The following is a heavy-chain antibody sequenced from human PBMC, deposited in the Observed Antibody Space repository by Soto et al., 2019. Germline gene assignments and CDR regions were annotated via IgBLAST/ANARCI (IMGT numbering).Heavy chain of an antibody. CDR1: GFTFSSYA. J-gene: IGHJ6*02. V-gene: IGHV3-23*01. Sequence: PGGSLRLSCAASGFTFSSYAMSWVRQAPGKGLEWVSAISGSGGSTYYADSVKGRFTISRDNSKNTLYLQMNSLRAEDTAVYYCAKCPLQYSGSYYYYYYGMDVWGQGTTVTVSS. CDR2: ISGSGGST. CDR3: AKCPLQYSGSYYYYYYGMDV. D-gene: IGHD1-26*01.